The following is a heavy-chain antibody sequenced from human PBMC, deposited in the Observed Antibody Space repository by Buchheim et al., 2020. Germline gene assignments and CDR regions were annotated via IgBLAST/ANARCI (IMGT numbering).Heavy chain of an antibody. D-gene: IGHD2-2*03. J-gene: IGHJ6*02. V-gene: IGHV3-74*01. CDR2: INSDGSST. CDR1: GFTFSSYW. CDR3: ARGGMAIVVVPAAIPGRYYGMDV. Sequence: EVQLVESGGGLVQPGGSLRLSCAASGFTFSSYWMHWVRQAPGKGLVWVSRINSDGSSTSYADSVKGRFTISRANAKHTLYLQMNSLRAEDTAVYYCARGGMAIVVVPAAIPGRYYGMDVWGQGTT.